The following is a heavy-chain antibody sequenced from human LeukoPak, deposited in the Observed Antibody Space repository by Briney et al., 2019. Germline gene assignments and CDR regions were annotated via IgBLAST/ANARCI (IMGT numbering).Heavy chain of an antibody. CDR2: INWNGGSP. CDR3: ARDQAKGCDY. Sequence: PGGSLRLSCAASGFTFDDYGMSWVRQAPGKGLEWVSGINWNGGSPGYADSVKGRFTISRDNAKNSLYLQMISLRCENRGLYYCARDQAKGCDYWGEGTRVTVSS. V-gene: IGHV3-20*04. CDR1: GFTFDDYG. J-gene: IGHJ4*02.